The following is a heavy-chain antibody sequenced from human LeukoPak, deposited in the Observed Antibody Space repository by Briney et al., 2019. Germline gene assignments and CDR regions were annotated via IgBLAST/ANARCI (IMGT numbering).Heavy chain of an antibody. Sequence: GRSLRLSCAASGFTFDDYAMHWVRHAPGKGLEWVSGISWNSGSIGYADSVKGRFTISRNNAKSSLYLQMNSLRAEDTALYYCAKDRSGRWGAFDIWGQGTMVTVSS. CDR1: GFTFDDYA. D-gene: IGHD1-26*01. CDR2: ISWNSGSI. V-gene: IGHV3-9*01. CDR3: AKDRSGRWGAFDI. J-gene: IGHJ3*02.